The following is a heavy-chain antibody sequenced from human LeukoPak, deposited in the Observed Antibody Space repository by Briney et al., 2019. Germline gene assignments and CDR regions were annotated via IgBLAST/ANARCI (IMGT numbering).Heavy chain of an antibody. J-gene: IGHJ4*02. CDR1: GFTFSDYA. D-gene: IGHD2-15*01. CDR2: LSGSGAGT. CDR3: AKDPPGYRLLLGDY. V-gene: IGHV3-23*01. Sequence: PGGSLRLSCAASGFTFSDYALGWVRQAPGRGLEWVATLSGSGAGTYYSDSVQGRFTISGDNSKRTLFLQMNSLRAEDTAVYYCAKDPPGYRLLLGDYWGQGTLVTVSS.